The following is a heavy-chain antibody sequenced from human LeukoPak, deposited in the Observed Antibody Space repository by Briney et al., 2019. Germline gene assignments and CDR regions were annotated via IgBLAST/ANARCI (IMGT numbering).Heavy chain of an antibody. CDR1: GFTFSRSD. Sequence: PGGSLRLSCAASGFTFSRSDMSWVRQAPGKGLEWVSSISSSSSYIYYADSVKGRFTISRDNAKNSLYLEMDSLRAEDTAVYYCARVDAIDYSDYEANWFDPWGQGTLVTVSS. D-gene: IGHD4-11*01. CDR3: ARVDAIDYSDYEANWFDP. V-gene: IGHV3-21*01. J-gene: IGHJ5*02. CDR2: ISSSSSYI.